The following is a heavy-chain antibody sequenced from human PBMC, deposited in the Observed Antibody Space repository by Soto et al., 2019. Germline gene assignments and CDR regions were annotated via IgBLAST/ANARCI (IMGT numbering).Heavy chain of an antibody. J-gene: IGHJ4*02. CDR3: ARVDDY. CDR2: INHSGST. V-gene: IGHV4-34*01. CDR1: GGYLSGYY. Sequence: PSETLSLTCAVYGGYLSGYYWSWIRQPPGKGLEWIGEINHSGSTNYNPSLKSRVTISVDTSKNQFSLWLTSVTAADTAVYYCARVDDYCGQGTLVTVSS.